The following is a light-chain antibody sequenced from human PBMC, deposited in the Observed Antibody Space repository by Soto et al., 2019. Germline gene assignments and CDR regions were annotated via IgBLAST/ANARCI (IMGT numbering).Light chain of an antibody. CDR1: QSVRSGS. Sequence: EIVLTQSPVTLSLIPGEGATLSCSASQSVRSGSLAGYQQKPGQAPRLLIYGASSRATDIPDRFSGSGYGTDFILTISRLEPEDFAVYYCQHYADSPHTFGQGTKLEIK. J-gene: IGKJ2*01. CDR3: QHYADSPHT. CDR2: GAS. V-gene: IGKV3-20*01.